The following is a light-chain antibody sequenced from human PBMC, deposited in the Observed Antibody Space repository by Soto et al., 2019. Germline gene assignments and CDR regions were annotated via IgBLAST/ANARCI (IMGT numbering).Light chain of an antibody. CDR2: DTS. J-gene: IGLJ2*01. V-gene: IGLV7-46*01. CDR1: TGAVTSGHY. CDR3: LLYYSGGRRV. Sequence: QAVVTQEPSLTVSPGGTVTLTCGSSTGAVTSGHYPYWFQQKPGQAPRTLIYDTSNTHSWTPARFSGSLLGGKAALTLSGAQPEDEDDYYCLLYYSGGRRVFGGGTKLTVL.